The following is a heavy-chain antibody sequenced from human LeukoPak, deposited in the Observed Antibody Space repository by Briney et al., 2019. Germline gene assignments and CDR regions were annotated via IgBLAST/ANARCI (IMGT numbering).Heavy chain of an antibody. CDR3: ARGFNYAFDY. CDR2: ISSSSSYI. V-gene: IGHV3-21*01. D-gene: IGHD2-2*01. CDR1: GFTFSSYS. J-gene: IGHJ4*02. Sequence: PGGSLRLSCAASGFTFSSYSMNWVRQAPGKGLEWVSSISSSSSYIYCADSVKGRFTISRDNAKNSLYLQMNSLRADDTATYYCARGFNYAFDYWGQGTLVTVSS.